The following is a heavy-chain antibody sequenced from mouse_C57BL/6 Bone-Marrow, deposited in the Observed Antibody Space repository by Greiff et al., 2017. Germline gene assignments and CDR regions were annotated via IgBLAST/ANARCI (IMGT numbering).Heavy chain of an antibody. D-gene: IGHD2-4*01. V-gene: IGHV1-64*01. J-gene: IGHJ4*01. CDR2: IHPNSGST. CDR1: GYTFTSYW. CDR3: ARWGYDYDRGNAMDY. Sequence: QVQLQQPGAELVKPGASVKLSCKASGYTFTSYWMHWVKQRPGQGLEWIGMIHPNSGSTNYNEKFKSKATLTVDKSSSTAYMQRSSLTSEDSAVYYCARWGYDYDRGNAMDYWGQGTSVTVSS.